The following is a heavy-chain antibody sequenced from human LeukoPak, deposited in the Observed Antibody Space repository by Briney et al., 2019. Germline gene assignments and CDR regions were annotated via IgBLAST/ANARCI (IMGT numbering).Heavy chain of an antibody. Sequence: SETLSLTCTVSGGSISSYYWSWIRQPPGKGLEWIGYIYYSGSTNYNPSLKSRVTISVDTSKNQFSLKLSSVTAADTAVYYCAREAAAGPHYYYYYMDVWGKGPTVTVSS. CDR3: AREAAAGPHYYYYYMDV. V-gene: IGHV4-59*01. D-gene: IGHD6-13*01. CDR2: IYYSGST. CDR1: GGSISSYY. J-gene: IGHJ6*03.